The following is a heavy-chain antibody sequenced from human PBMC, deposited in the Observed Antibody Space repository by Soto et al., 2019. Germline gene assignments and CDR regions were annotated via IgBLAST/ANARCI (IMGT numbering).Heavy chain of an antibody. CDR3: ARGRRPGGDY. J-gene: IGHJ4*02. Sequence: QVQLQQWGAGLLKPSETLSLTCAVYGGSFSGYYWSWIRQPPGKGLEWIGEINHSGSTNYNPSLKSRVTISVDTSKYQFSLKLSSVTAADTAVYYCARGRRPGGDYWGQGTLVTVSS. V-gene: IGHV4-34*01. CDR1: GGSFSGYY. D-gene: IGHD1-26*01. CDR2: INHSGST.